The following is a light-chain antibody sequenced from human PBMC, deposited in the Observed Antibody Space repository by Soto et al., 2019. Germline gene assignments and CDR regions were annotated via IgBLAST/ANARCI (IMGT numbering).Light chain of an antibody. J-gene: IGKJ5*01. V-gene: IGKV3-11*01. CDR3: QQRSNWPPIT. CDR1: QSVSSY. Sequence: DIVLTQSPATLSLSPGERATLSCRASQSVSSYLAWYQQKPGQAPRLLIYDASNRATGIPARFSGSGSGTDFPLTISSLEPEDFAVYYCQQRSNWPPITFGQGTRLESK. CDR2: DAS.